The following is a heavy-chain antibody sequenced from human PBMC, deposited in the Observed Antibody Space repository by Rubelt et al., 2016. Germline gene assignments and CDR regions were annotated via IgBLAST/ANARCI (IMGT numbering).Heavy chain of an antibody. CDR3: ARGATVTTTLDY. Sequence: QVQLQQWGAGLLKPSETLSLPCAVYGGSFSGYYWSWIRQPPGKGLAWIGYIYYGGSTYYNPSLKSRVTISVDTSKNQCSLKLSAVTAADTAVYYCARGATVTTTLDYWGQGTLVTVSS. J-gene: IGHJ4*02. V-gene: IGHV4-34*01. D-gene: IGHD4-17*01. CDR2: IYYGGST. CDR1: GGSFSGYY.